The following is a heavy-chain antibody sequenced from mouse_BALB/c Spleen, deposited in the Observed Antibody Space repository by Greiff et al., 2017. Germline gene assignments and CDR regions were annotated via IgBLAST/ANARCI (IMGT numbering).Heavy chain of an antibody. V-gene: IGHV1-80*01. CDR2: IYPGDGDT. Sequence: QVQLQQSGAELVRPGSSVKISCKASGYAFSSYWMNWVKQRPGQGLEWIGQIYPGDGDTNYNGKFKGKATLTADKSSSTAYMQLSSLTSEDSAVYFCARNYGYDRSYYAMDYWGQGTSVTVSS. CDR1: GYAFSSYW. J-gene: IGHJ4*01. CDR3: ARNYGYDRSYYAMDY. D-gene: IGHD2-14*01.